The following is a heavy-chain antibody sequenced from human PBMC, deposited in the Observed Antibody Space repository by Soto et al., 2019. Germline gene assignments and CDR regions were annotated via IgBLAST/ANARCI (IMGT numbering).Heavy chain of an antibody. D-gene: IGHD3-22*01. V-gene: IGHV1-69*13. CDR2: IIPIFGTA. Sequence: ASVKVSCKASGGTFSSYAISWVRQAPGQGLEWMGGIIPIFGTANYAQEFQGRVTITADESTSTAYMELSSLRSEDTAVYYCASSWSDSSGYVHPGDAFDIWGQGTMVTVSS. CDR1: GGTFSSYA. CDR3: ASSWSDSSGYVHPGDAFDI. J-gene: IGHJ3*02.